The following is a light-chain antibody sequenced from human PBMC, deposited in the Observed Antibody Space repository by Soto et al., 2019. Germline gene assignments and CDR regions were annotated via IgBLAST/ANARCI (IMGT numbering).Light chain of an antibody. J-gene: IGLJ3*02. Sequence: QSVLTQPPSASGTPGQRVTISCSGSTSNLGSNFVYWYQQVPGAAPKLLISRNDQRPSGVPDRFSGSKSVTSASLAISGLRSEDEADYHCAAWDDSLSGVVFGGGTQLTVL. CDR3: AAWDDSLSGVV. CDR1: TSNLGSNF. CDR2: RND. V-gene: IGLV1-47*01.